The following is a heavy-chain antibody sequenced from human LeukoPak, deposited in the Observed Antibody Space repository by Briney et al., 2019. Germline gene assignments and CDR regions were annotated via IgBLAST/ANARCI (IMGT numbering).Heavy chain of an antibody. Sequence: VASVKLSCKAPGVTFSSYAISWVRQGPAQGLEWMGGIIPIFGTANYAQKFQGRVTITTDESTSTAYMELSSLRSEDTAVYYCARGSYGDRRFNWFDPWGQGTLVTVSS. CDR3: ARGSYGDRRFNWFDP. V-gene: IGHV1-69*05. CDR2: IIPIFGTA. CDR1: GVTFSSYA. J-gene: IGHJ5*02. D-gene: IGHD4-17*01.